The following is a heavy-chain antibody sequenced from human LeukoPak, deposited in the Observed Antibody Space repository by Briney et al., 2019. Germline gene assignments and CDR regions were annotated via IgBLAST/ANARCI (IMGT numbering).Heavy chain of an antibody. V-gene: IGHV3-53*01. J-gene: IGHJ4*02. CDR2: IYSGDRT. CDR3: TRDLTGTTWSENDY. CDR1: GLSVRGSY. D-gene: IGHD6-13*01. Sequence: SGGSLRLSCEVSGLSVRGSYMSWVRQAPGKGLEWVSVIYSGDRTYYADSVKGRFTISRDTSKNSLYLQMNNLRADDTAMYYCTRDLTGTTWSENDYWGQGTLVTVSS.